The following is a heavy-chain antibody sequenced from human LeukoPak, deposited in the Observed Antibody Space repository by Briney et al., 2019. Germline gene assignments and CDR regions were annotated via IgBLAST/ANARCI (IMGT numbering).Heavy chain of an antibody. Sequence: TASETLSRTCTVSGGSISSYYWSWIRQPPGKGLGWIGYIYYSGSTNYNPSLKGRVTISVDTSKNQFSLKLSSVTAADTAVYYCARDTKQNYYYYGMDVWGQGTTVTVSS. J-gene: IGHJ6*02. V-gene: IGHV4-59*01. CDR2: IYYSGST. CDR3: ARDTKQNYYYYGMDV. D-gene: IGHD2-2*01. CDR1: GGSISSYY.